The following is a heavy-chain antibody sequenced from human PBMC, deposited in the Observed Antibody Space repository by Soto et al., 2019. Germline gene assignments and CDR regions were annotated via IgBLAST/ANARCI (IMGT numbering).Heavy chain of an antibody. CDR1: GYTFTTYD. J-gene: IGHJ6*02. CDR2: MDPNSGST. V-gene: IGHV1-8*01. D-gene: IGHD3-3*01. CDR3: ARGMKFDFWRKGLDV. Sequence: QAQLVQSGAEVRKPGASVKVSCKASGYTFTTYDINWVRQAPGQGLEWLGWMDPNSGSTGYAQNFQGRITMTRKISRNPAHMELSSLQSEDTAVYYCARGMKFDFWRKGLDVWGQGTTVTVSS.